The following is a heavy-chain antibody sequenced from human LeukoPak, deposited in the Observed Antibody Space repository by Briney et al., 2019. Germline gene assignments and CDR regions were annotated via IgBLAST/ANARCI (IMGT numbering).Heavy chain of an antibody. CDR1: GGSISSYY. CDR2: IYYSGST. CDR3: VSSTMVRGVIVYYYYGMDV. D-gene: IGHD3-10*01. Sequence: SGTLSLTCTVSGGSISSYYWSWIRQPPGKGLEWIGYIYYSGSTNYNPSLKSRVTISVDTSKNQFSLKLSSVTAADTAVYYCVSSTMVRGVIVYYYYGMDVWGQGTTVTVSS. V-gene: IGHV4-59*08. J-gene: IGHJ6*02.